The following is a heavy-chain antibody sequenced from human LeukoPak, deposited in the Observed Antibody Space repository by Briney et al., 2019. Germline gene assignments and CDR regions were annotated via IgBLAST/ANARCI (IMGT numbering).Heavy chain of an antibody. CDR2: IRDSGSST. Sequence: GGALRLSCAASGFTFSSYAMSWVRQAPGKGLEWVSAIRDSGSSTHYADSVKGRFTISRDNAKNTLFLQMNSLRAEDTAVYYCVGTIASRGSEYWGQGALVTVSS. V-gene: IGHV3-23*01. CDR3: VGTIASRGSEY. J-gene: IGHJ4*02. D-gene: IGHD6-6*01. CDR1: GFTFSSYA.